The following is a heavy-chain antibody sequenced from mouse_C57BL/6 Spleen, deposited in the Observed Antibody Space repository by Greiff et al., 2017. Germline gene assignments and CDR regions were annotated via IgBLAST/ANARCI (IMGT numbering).Heavy chain of an antibody. Sequence: QVQLQQPGAELVKPGASVKMSCKASGYTFTSYWITWVKQRPGQGLEWIGDIYPGSGSTNYNETFKSKATLTVDTSSSTAYMQLSSLTSEDSAVDYCARKPSGNWHFDDWGQGMTLTVSS. CDR3: ARKPSGNWHFDD. V-gene: IGHV1-55*01. CDR2: IYPGSGST. D-gene: IGHD4-1*01. CDR1: GYTFTSYW. J-gene: IGHJ2*01.